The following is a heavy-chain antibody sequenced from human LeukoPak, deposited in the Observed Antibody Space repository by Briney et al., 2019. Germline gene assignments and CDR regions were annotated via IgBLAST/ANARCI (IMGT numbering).Heavy chain of an antibody. CDR1: GYIFSNAW. D-gene: IGHD3-16*02. Sequence: PGGSLRLSCAASGYIFSNAWVRCVRQAPGKGLEWIGRIKSKTVGGAADYAAPVKGRFTISRDDSQNTLYLQMNSLKTEDTAVYYCTTDYTFGGVIVMAHWGQGTLVTVSS. CDR3: TTDYTFGGVIVMAH. J-gene: IGHJ4*02. CDR2: IKSKTVGGAA. V-gene: IGHV3-15*01.